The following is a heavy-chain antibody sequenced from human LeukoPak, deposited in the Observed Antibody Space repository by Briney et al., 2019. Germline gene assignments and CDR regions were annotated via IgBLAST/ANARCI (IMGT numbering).Heavy chain of an antibody. V-gene: IGHV3-7*01. CDR3: ARDPGGSTEYFQH. Sequence: GGALRLACGASGFTCSGYWGSWVRKAPGKGLEWVANIKQDGSEKYYVDSVKGRFTISRDNAKNSLYLQMNSLRAEDTAVYYCARDPGGSTEYFQHWGQGTLVTVSS. CDR1: GFTCSGYW. CDR2: IKQDGSEK. D-gene: IGHD3-16*01. J-gene: IGHJ1*01.